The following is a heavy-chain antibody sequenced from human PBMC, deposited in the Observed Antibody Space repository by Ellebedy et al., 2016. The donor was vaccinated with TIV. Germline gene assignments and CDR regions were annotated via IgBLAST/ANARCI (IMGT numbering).Heavy chain of an antibody. CDR3: AAAAGAGDDAFDI. CDR2: IGSSSTTI. J-gene: IGHJ3*02. V-gene: IGHV3-48*01. D-gene: IGHD6-13*01. Sequence: GGSLRLSXAASGFAFSSYAMHWVRQAPGKGLAWVSYIGSSSTTIYYADSVKGRFTISRDNAKNSLYLQMNSLRAEDTAVYYCAAAAGAGDDAFDIWGQGTMVTVSS. CDR1: GFAFSSYA.